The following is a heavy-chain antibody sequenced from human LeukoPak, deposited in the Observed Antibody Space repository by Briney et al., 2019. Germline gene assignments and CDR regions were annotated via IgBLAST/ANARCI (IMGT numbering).Heavy chain of an antibody. V-gene: IGHV4-4*07. Sequence: SETLSLTCTVSGDSISSYSWTWIRQPAGKGLEWIGRIYNSGSTNYNPSLKSRVTMSLDTSKNQCSLNLRSVTAADTAVYYCARELDTAPGFDYWGQGTLVTVSS. CDR2: IYNSGST. J-gene: IGHJ4*02. D-gene: IGHD3-10*01. CDR1: GDSISSYS. CDR3: ARELDTAPGFDY.